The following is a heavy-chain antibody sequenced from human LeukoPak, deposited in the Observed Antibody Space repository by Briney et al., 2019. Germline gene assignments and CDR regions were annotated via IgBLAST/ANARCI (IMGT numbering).Heavy chain of an antibody. J-gene: IGHJ4*02. Sequence: PSETLSLTCTVSGGSINSYYWSWIRQPPGKGLEWIGYIYYSGSSNYNPSLKSRVTISIDTSKNQFSLKLSSVIAADTAVYYCARGYSSSWREFDYWGQGTLVTVSS. CDR3: ARGYSSSWREFDY. V-gene: IGHV4-59*08. D-gene: IGHD6-13*01. CDR2: IYYSGSS. CDR1: GGSINSYY.